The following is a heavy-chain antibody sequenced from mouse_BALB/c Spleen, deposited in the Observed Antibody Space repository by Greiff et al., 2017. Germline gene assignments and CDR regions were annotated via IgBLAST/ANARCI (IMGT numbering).Heavy chain of an antibody. V-gene: IGHV1S135*01. CDR2: IDPFNGGT. J-gene: IGHJ1*01. D-gene: IGHD2-14*01. Sequence: VQLQQSGPELMKPGASVKISCKASGYSFTSYYMHWVKQSHGKSLEWIGYIDPFNGGTSYNQKFKGKATLTVDKSSSTAYMHLSSLTSEDSAVYYCARSVYRYGGYFDVWGAGTTVTVSS. CDR3: ARSVYRYGGYFDV. CDR1: GYSFTSYY.